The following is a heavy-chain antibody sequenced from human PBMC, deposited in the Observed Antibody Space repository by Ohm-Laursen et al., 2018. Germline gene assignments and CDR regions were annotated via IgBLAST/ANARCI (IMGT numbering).Heavy chain of an antibody. Sequence: GASVKVSCKASGYSFTGHYMHWVRQAPGQGLEWMGWINPNSGGTNYGQNFQGRVTLTRDTSISTAYMELRSLRSDDTAVYYCARDIEVMEYAPAYWGQGTLVTVSS. V-gene: IGHV1-2*02. CDR3: ARDIEVMEYAPAY. CDR1: GYSFTGHY. CDR2: INPNSGGT. J-gene: IGHJ4*02. D-gene: IGHD2-8*01.